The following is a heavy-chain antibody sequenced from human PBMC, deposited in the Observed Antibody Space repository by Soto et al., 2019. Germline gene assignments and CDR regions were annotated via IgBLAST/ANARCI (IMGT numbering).Heavy chain of an antibody. J-gene: IGHJ5*02. CDR3: TKTMLSTTGANWCDP. Sequence: GGSLRLSCTASGLRINSYAMVWARQAPGKGLEWVSGISGSGATTHYADSVKGRFTISRDNSRNTLYLQMNSLRAEDTAGYYCTKTMLSTTGANWCDPWGQGTLVTVSS. D-gene: IGHD1-1*01. CDR1: GLRINSYA. V-gene: IGHV3-23*01. CDR2: ISGSGATT.